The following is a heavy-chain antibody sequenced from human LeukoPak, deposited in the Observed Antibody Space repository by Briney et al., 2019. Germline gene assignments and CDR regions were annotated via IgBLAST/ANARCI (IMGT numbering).Heavy chain of an antibody. Sequence: GGSLRLSCAASGFTFSSYAMSWVRQAPGKGLEWVSAISGSGGSTYYADSVKGRFTISRDNSKNTLYLQMNSLRAEDTAVYYCAGSGYLYDSSGYYYPYRDYWGQGTLVTVSS. D-gene: IGHD3-22*01. CDR1: GFTFSSYA. CDR2: ISGSGGST. CDR3: AGSGYLYDSSGYYYPYRDY. J-gene: IGHJ4*02. V-gene: IGHV3-23*01.